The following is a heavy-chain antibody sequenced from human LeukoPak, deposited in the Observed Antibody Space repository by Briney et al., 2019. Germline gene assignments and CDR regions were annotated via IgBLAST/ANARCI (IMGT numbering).Heavy chain of an antibody. J-gene: IGHJ3*02. CDR2: ISGRSTTI. CDR1: GFTFSSYS. D-gene: IGHD3-10*01. CDR3: ARDLNREGMGI. Sequence: GGSLRLSCEASGFTFSSYSMNWVRQAPGKGLEWVSFISGRSTTIYYADSVKGRFTISRDNARNSLSLQMNSLRTEDTAVYYCARDLNREGMGIWGQGTMVTVSS. V-gene: IGHV3-48*01.